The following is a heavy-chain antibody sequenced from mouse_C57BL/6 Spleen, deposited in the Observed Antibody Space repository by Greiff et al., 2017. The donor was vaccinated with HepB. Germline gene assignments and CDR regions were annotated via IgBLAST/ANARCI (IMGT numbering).Heavy chain of an antibody. D-gene: IGHD2-4*01. CDR1: GFTFSDAW. J-gene: IGHJ2*01. Sequence: EVQGVESGGGLVQPGGSMKLSCAASGFTFSDAWMDWVRQSPEKGLEWVAEIRNKANNHATYYAESVKGRFTISRDDSKSSVYLQMNSLRAEDTGIYYCTRWGLRRDYFDYWGQGTTLTVSS. CDR3: TRWGLRRDYFDY. CDR2: IRNKANNHAT. V-gene: IGHV6-6*01.